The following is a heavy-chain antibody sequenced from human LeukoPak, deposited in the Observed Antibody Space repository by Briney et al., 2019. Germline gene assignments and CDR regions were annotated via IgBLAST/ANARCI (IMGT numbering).Heavy chain of an antibody. Sequence: GASVKVSCKASGYTFTGYYMHWVRQAPGQGLEWMGWINPNSGGTNYAQKFQGRVTMTRDTSISTAYMELSRLRSDDAAVYYCAQGDMITFGGVIVPLHFDYWGQGTLVTVSS. CDR2: INPNSGGT. CDR1: GYTFTGYY. D-gene: IGHD3-16*02. V-gene: IGHV1-2*02. CDR3: AQGDMITFGGVIVPLHFDY. J-gene: IGHJ4*02.